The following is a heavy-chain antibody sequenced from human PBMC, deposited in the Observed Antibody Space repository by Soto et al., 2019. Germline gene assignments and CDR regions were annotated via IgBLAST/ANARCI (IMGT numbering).Heavy chain of an antibody. CDR1: CYTFTSYG. D-gene: IGHD2-2*01. CDR3: ARDLCSSTSCQGWFDP. Sequence: SVEVSFRASCYTFTSYGISWVRQAPGQGLEWMGWISAYNGNTNYAQKLQGRVTMTTDTSTSTAYMELRSLRPDDTAVYYCARDLCSSTSCQGWFDPWGQGTLFTVS. CDR2: ISAYNGNT. J-gene: IGHJ5*02. V-gene: IGHV1-18*01.